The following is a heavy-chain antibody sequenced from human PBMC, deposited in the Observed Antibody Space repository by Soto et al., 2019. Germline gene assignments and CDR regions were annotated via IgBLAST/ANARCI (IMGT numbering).Heavy chain of an antibody. J-gene: IGHJ4*02. V-gene: IGHV3-30*18. CDR3: AKAVGRYSSSSIDY. CDR1: GFTFSSYG. Sequence: QVQLVESGGGVVQPGRSLRLSCAASGFTFSSYGMHWVRQAPGKGLEWVAVISYDGSNKYYADSVKGRFTISRDNSKNTLYLQMNSLRAEDTAVYYCAKAVGRYSSSSIDYWGQGTLVTVSS. D-gene: IGHD6-6*01. CDR2: ISYDGSNK.